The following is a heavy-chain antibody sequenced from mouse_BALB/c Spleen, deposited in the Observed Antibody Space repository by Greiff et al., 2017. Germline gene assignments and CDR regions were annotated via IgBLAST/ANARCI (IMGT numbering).Heavy chain of an antibody. CDR1: GFTFSSYY. CDR3: ARQGIYGGGFAY. J-gene: IGHJ3*01. V-gene: IGHV5-6-2*01. Sequence: EVMLVESGGGLVKLGGSLKLSCAASGFTFSSYYMSWVRQTPEKRLELVAAINSNGGSTYYPDTVKGRFTISRDNAKNTLYLQMSSLKSEDTALYYCARQGIYGGGFAYWGQGTLVTVSA. CDR2: INSNGGST. D-gene: IGHD1-1*01.